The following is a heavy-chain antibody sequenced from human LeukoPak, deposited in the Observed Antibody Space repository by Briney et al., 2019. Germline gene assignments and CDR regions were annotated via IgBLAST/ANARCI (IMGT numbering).Heavy chain of an antibody. J-gene: IGHJ4*02. CDR1: GFTFREFA. CDR3: SREWGNGNDLRPDS. CDR2: IRSSIYGGTP. Sequence: PGGSLRLSYTSSGFTFREFAVSWFRQAPGKGLEWIGFIRSSIYGGTPKAAASVKGRFIFSRDDSKGVAYLRMNSLKTDDTAVYYCSREWGNGNDLRPDSWGQGTLVTVSS. V-gene: IGHV3-49*03. D-gene: IGHD1-1*01.